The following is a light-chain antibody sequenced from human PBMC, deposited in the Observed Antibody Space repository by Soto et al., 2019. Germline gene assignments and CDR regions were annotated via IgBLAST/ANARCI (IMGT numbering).Light chain of an antibody. CDR3: QQYNNWPPCT. CDR1: QSVSSN. CDR2: GAS. Sequence: EIVMTQSPATLSVSPGERATLSCRASQSVSSNLAWYQQKPGQAPRLLIYGASTRATGIPVRFSGSGSGTEFTLTISSLQSEDFAVYYCQQYNNWPPCTFGQGTKVEIK. V-gene: IGKV3-15*01. J-gene: IGKJ1*01.